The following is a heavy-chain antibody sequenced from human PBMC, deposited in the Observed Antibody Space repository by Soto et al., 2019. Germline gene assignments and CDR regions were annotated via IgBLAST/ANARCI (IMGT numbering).Heavy chain of an antibody. J-gene: IGHJ4*02. D-gene: IGHD2-2*01. Sequence: VQLVESGGGVVQPGRSLRLSCEASGFSLRTYAMYWVRQAPGKGLEWVAVISFDGSVKHYADSVKGRVTVSRDNSKNTLYVHMNTLRGDDTAVYYCARGSTSGYFDHWGQGTRVTVSS. V-gene: IGHV3-30*03. CDR3: ARGSTSGYFDH. CDR2: ISFDGSVK. CDR1: GFSLRTYA.